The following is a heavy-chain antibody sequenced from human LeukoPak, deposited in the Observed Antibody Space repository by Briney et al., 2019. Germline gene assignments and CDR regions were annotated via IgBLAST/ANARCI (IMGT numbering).Heavy chain of an antibody. Sequence: GGSLRLSCAASGFTFSSYSMNWVRQAPGKGLEWVSSISSSSSYIYYADSVKGRFTISRDNAKNSLYLQMNSLRAEDTAVYYCAIELLGYGDRDGYWGQGTLATVSS. V-gene: IGHV3-21*01. J-gene: IGHJ4*02. D-gene: IGHD4-17*01. CDR3: AIELLGYGDRDGY. CDR2: ISSSSSYI. CDR1: GFTFSSYS.